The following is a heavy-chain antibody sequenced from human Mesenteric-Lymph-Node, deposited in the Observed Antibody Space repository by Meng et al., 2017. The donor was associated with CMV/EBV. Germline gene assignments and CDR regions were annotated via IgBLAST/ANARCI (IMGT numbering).Heavy chain of an antibody. CDR2: INHSGST. Sequence: GSLRLSCAVYGGSFSGYYWSWIRQPPGKGLEWIGEINHSGSTNYNPSLKSRVTISVDTSKNQFSLKLSSVTAADTAVYYCAREGVYYDSSGYPLVVEYFQHWGQGTLVTVSS. CDR3: AREGVYYDSSGYPLVVEYFQH. V-gene: IGHV4-34*01. D-gene: IGHD3-22*01. J-gene: IGHJ1*01. CDR1: GGSFSGYY.